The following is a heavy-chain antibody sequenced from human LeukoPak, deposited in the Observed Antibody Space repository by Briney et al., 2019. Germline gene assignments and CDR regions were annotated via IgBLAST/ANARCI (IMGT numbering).Heavy chain of an antibody. V-gene: IGHV3-23*01. D-gene: IGHD6-13*01. J-gene: IGHJ4*02. CDR3: AKAEYSSSRFDY. CDR1: GFTFSSYA. CDR2: ISGSGGST. Sequence: GGSLRLSCAASGFTFSSYAMSWVRQAPGKGLEWVSAISGSGGSTYYADSVKGRFTISRDNAKNSLSLQMNSLRVEDTAVYYCAKAEYSSSRFDYWGQGTLVTVSS.